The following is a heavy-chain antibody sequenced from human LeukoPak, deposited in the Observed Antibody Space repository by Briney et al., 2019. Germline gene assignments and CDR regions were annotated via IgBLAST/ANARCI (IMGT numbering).Heavy chain of an antibody. Sequence: GRSLRLSCAASGFTFSSYGMHWVRQAPGKGLEWVAVISYDGSNKYYADSVKGRFTISRDNSKNTLYLQMNSLRAGDTAVYYCAKDTGWELPESDYYYYYGMDVWGQGTTVTVSS. CDR1: GFTFSSYG. D-gene: IGHD1-26*01. CDR2: ISYDGSNK. J-gene: IGHJ6*02. V-gene: IGHV3-30*18. CDR3: AKDTGWELPESDYYYYYGMDV.